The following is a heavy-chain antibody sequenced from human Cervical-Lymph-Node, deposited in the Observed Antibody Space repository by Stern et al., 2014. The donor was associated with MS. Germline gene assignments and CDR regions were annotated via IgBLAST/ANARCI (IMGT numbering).Heavy chain of an antibody. Sequence: QVQLQESGPGLVKPSGTLSLTCAVSGGSVSSTNWWSWVRQSPGKGLEWIGNIYHSGASNYRPSLRSRVSISLDNSKNHLSLRLTSVTAADTAVYYCARERQQYCNSEGCSYWYFDLWGRGTLVTVSS. CDR3: ARERQQYCNSEGCSYWYFDL. V-gene: IGHV4-4*02. D-gene: IGHD2/OR15-2a*01. J-gene: IGHJ2*01. CDR2: IYHSGAS. CDR1: GGSVSSTNW.